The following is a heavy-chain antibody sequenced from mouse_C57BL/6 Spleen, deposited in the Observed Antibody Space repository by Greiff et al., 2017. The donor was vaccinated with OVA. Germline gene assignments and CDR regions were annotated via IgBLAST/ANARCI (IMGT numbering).Heavy chain of an antibody. CDR3: ARKPPLYYGSSPFDY. V-gene: IGHV1-53*01. D-gene: IGHD1-1*01. CDR1: GYTFTSYW. CDR2: INPSNGGT. Sequence: QVQLQQPGTELVKPGASVKLSCKASGYTFTSYWMHWVKQRPGQGLEWIGNINPSNGGTNYNEKFKSKATLTVDKSSSTAYMQLSILTSEDSAVYYCARKPPLYYGSSPFDYWGQGTTLTVSS. J-gene: IGHJ2*01.